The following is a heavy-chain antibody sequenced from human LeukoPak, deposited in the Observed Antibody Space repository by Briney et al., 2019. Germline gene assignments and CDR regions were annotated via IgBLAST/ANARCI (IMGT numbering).Heavy chain of an antibody. CDR2: TNWNGGST. D-gene: IGHD3-10*01. CDR3: ARASGNGLDYYYYGMDV. J-gene: IGHJ6*02. Sequence: GVSLTLYCAASAFTCDAYDMSCVPPAPGKGLEGVFGTNWNGGSTGYADSVKGRFTISRDKAKNSLYLQMNSLRAEDTALYHCARASGNGLDYYYYGMDVWGQGTTVTVSS. CDR1: AFTCDAYD. V-gene: IGHV3-20*01.